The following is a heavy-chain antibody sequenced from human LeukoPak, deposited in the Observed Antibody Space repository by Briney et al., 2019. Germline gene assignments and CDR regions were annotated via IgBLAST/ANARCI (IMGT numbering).Heavy chain of an antibody. Sequence: QPGGSLRLSCAASGFTVSSNYMSWVRQAPGKGLEWVSVIYSGGNTYYADSVKGRFTISRDNSKNTLYLQMNSLRVEGTAVYYCARDQDWNLYWGQGTLVTVSS. CDR2: IYSGGNT. D-gene: IGHD1-1*01. V-gene: IGHV3-53*01. CDR3: ARDQDWNLY. J-gene: IGHJ4*02. CDR1: GFTVSSNY.